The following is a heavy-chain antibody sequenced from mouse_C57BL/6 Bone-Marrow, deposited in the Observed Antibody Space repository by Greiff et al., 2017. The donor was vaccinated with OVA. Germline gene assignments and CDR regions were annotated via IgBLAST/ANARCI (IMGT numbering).Heavy chain of an antibody. V-gene: IGHV5-12*01. CDR1: GFTFSDYY. CDR2: ISNGGGST. J-gene: IGHJ3*01. CDR3: ARRFAY. Sequence: DVQLVESGGGLVQPGGSLKLSCAASGFTFSDYYMYWVRQTPEKRLEWVAYISNGGGSTYYPDTVKGRFTISRDNAKNTLYLQMSRLKSEETAMYYCARRFAYWGQGTLVTVSA.